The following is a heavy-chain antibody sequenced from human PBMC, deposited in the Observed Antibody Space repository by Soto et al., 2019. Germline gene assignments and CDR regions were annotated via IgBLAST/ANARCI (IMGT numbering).Heavy chain of an antibody. Sequence: GLSLRLSCAASGFTFSGSAMHWVRQASGKGLEWVGRIRSKANSYATAYAASVKGRFTISRDDSKNTAYLQMNSLKTEDTAVYYCTRRLHYCSSTSCYDAFDIWGQGTMVTVSS. CDR2: IRSKANSYAT. CDR1: GFTFSGSA. V-gene: IGHV3-73*01. J-gene: IGHJ3*02. D-gene: IGHD2-2*01. CDR3: TRRLHYCSSTSCYDAFDI.